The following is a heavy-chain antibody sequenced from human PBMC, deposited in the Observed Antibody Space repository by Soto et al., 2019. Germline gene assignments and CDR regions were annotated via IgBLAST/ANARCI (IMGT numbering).Heavy chain of an antibody. Sequence: EVQLVESGGGLVQSGGSLRLTCAASGFTFNKYTMNWVRQAPGKGLEWLSYISGGGGTMFYADSVKGRVTISRDNAKNSLYLPMDSLRAEDTAVYYCARDKSGSYSIDYWGQGTLVTVSS. J-gene: IGHJ4*02. CDR2: ISGGGGTM. V-gene: IGHV3-48*04. CDR1: GFTFNKYT. CDR3: ARDKSGSYSIDY. D-gene: IGHD1-26*01.